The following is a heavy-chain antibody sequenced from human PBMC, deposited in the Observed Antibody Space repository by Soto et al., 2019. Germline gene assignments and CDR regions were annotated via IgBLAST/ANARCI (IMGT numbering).Heavy chain of an antibody. J-gene: IGHJ4*02. Sequence: EVQVVESGGGLIQPGGSLRLSCEVSGFSVTANYMSWVRQAPGKGLEWVSVIYSGGSTYYIDSMKGRFSISRGISKNTLYLQMNSLRAEETAVYYCHGYGYWGQGTLVTVSS. V-gene: IGHV3-53*01. D-gene: IGHD5-12*01. CDR1: GFSVTANY. CDR2: IYSGGST. CDR3: HGYGY.